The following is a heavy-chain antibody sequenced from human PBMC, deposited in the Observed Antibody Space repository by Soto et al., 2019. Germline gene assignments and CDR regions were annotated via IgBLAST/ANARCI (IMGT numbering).Heavy chain of an antibody. Sequence: QVQLVESGGGVVQPGRSLRLSCAASGFMFSTYAMHWVRQAPGKGLEWVAVISYDGSKKYYADSVKGRFTISRDNSKNTLYLQVNSLRPEDTAVYYCARVNSSTWYHWLDPWGQGTLVTVAS. CDR3: ARVNSSTWYHWLDP. CDR1: GFMFSTYA. D-gene: IGHD6-13*01. J-gene: IGHJ5*02. V-gene: IGHV3-30-3*01. CDR2: ISYDGSKK.